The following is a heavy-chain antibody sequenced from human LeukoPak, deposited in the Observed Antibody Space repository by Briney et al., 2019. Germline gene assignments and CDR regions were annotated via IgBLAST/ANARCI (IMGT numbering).Heavy chain of an antibody. V-gene: IGHV4-39*01. CDR3: ARHSGAVAGTFDY. CDR2: IYYSGST. D-gene: IGHD6-19*01. Sequence: KPSETLSLTCSVSGVSFSSSSYYWGWIRQPPGKVLEWIGSIYYSGSTYYNPSLKSRVTISIDTSKNQFSLKVSSVTAADTAVYYCARHSGAVAGTFDYWGQGTLVTVSS. J-gene: IGHJ4*02. CDR1: GVSFSSSSYY.